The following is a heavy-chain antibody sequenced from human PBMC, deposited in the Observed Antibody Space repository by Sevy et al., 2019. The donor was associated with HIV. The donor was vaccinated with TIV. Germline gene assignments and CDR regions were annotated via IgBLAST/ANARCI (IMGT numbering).Heavy chain of an antibody. CDR3: ARDCSSTSCLWGMDV. D-gene: IGHD2-2*01. CDR1: GFTFSSYG. V-gene: IGHV3-7*03. Sequence: GGSLRLSCAASGFTFSSYGMSWVRQAPGKGLEWVANKKLDGSEKYYVDSVKGRFTISRDNAKNSLYLQMNSLRAEDTAVYYCARDCSSTSCLWGMDVWGQGTTVTVSS. CDR2: KKLDGSEK. J-gene: IGHJ6*02.